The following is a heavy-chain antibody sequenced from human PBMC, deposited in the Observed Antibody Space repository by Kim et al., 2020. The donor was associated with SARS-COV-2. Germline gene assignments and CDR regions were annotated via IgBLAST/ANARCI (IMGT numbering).Heavy chain of an antibody. CDR3: ARDMQYYYDSSGNYYYGMDV. D-gene: IGHD3-22*01. CDR1: GFTVSSNY. J-gene: IGHJ6*02. V-gene: IGHV3-53*01. Sequence: GGSLRLSCAASGFTVSSNYMSWVRQAPGKGLEWVSVIYSGGSTYYADSVKGRFTISRDNSKNTLYLQMNSLRAEDTAVYYCARDMQYYYDSSGNYYYGMDVWGQGTTVTVSS. CDR2: IYSGGST.